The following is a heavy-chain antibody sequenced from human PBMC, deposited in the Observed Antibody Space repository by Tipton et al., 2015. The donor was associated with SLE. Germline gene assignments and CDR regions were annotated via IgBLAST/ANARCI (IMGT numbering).Heavy chain of an antibody. CDR2: ISYDGSNK. V-gene: IGHV3-30-3*01. J-gene: IGHJ6*03. CDR3: ARSGGSQGYYYYYMDV. D-gene: IGHD1-26*01. Sequence: LSLTCAVYGGSFSSYAMHWVRQAPGKGLEWVAVISYDGSNKYYADSVKGRFTISRDNSKNTLYLQMNSLRAEDTAVYYCARSGGSQGYYYYYMDVWGKGTTVTVPS. CDR1: GGSFSSYA.